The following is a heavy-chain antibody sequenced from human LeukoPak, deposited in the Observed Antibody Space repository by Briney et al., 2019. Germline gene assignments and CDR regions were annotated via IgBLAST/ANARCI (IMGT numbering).Heavy chain of an antibody. J-gene: IGHJ6*03. D-gene: IGHD3-3*01. CDR2: INHSGST. V-gene: IGHV4-34*01. CDR1: GGSFSGYY. CDR3: ARNTGRSTIFGVVTLPYYYMDV. Sequence: PSETLSLTCAAYGGSFSGYYWSWIRQPPGKGLEWVGEINHSGSTNYNPSLKSRVTISVDTSKNQFSLKLSSVTAADTAVYYCARNTGRSTIFGVVTLPYYYMDVWGKGTTVTVSS.